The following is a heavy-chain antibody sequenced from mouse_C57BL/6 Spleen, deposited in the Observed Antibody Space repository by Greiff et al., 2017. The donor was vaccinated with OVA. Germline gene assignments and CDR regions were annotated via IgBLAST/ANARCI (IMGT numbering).Heavy chain of an antibody. CDR1: GFSFNTYA. CDR2: IRSKSNNYAT. CDR3: VRPFYDYDWFAY. D-gene: IGHD2-4*01. J-gene: IGHJ3*01. Sequence: DVQLQESGGGLVQPKGSLKLSCAASGFSFNTYAMNWVRQAPGKGLEWVARIRSKSNNYATYYADSVKDRFTISRDDSESMLYLQMNNLKTEDTAMYYCVRPFYDYDWFAYWGQGTLVTVSA. V-gene: IGHV10-1*01.